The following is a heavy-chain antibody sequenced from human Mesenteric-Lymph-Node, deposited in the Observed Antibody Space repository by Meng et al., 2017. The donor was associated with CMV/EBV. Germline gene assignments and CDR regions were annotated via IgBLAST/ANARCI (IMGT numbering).Heavy chain of an antibody. CDR2: FYDGGSP. D-gene: IGHD6-6*01. J-gene: IGHJ6*02. CDR3: ARTSYRDSSPDNYYYGMDV. Sequence: SETLSLTCNMIGDSMGTYYWSWIRQPPGKGLEWIGYFYDGGSPIYSPSLESRVTISVDTSKNQFSLKLSSVTAADTAVYHCARTSYRDSSPDNYYYGMDVWGQGTTVTVSS. CDR1: GDSMGTYY. V-gene: IGHV4-59*08.